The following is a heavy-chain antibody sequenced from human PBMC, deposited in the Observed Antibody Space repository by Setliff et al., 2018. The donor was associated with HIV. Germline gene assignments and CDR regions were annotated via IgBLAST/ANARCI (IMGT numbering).Heavy chain of an antibody. CDR2: IDHSGSS. CDR1: GASIRDSKW. J-gene: IGHJ4*02. V-gene: IGHV4-4*02. D-gene: IGHD3-9*01. Sequence: SETLSLTCIVPGASIRDSKWWSWVRQPPGKRPEWIGEIDHSGSSDYNPSLKSRVTISVETSKNQFSLKVKSVTAADTAVYYCAIRRNFDWLLTSGPFDYWGQGILVTVSS. CDR3: AIRRNFDWLLTSGPFDY.